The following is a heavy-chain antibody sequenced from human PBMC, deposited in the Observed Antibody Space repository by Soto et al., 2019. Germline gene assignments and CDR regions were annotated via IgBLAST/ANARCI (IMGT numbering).Heavy chain of an antibody. Sequence: QVQLVQSGAEVKKPGASVKVSCKASGYTFTSYAMHWVRQAPGQRLEWMGWINAGNGNTKYSQKFQGRVTITRDTSASTAYMELSSLRSEDTAVYYCARDFSWFGELIASDCWGQGTLVTVSS. V-gene: IGHV1-3*01. CDR1: GYTFTSYA. D-gene: IGHD3-10*01. CDR2: INAGNGNT. J-gene: IGHJ4*02. CDR3: ARDFSWFGELIASDC.